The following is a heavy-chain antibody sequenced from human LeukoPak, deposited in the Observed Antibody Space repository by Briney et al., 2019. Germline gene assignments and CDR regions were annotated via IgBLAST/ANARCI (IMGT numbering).Heavy chain of an antibody. J-gene: IGHJ4*02. CDR2: TYYRSKWYN. Sequence: SQTLSLTCAISGDSVSSNSAAWNWIRQSPSRGLEWLGRTYYRSKWYNDYAVSVKSRITINPDTSKNQFSLQLNSVTPEDTAVYYCARDAPYSSGWHAGWCLDYWGQGTLVTVSS. D-gene: IGHD6-19*01. CDR1: GDSVSSNSAA. CDR3: ARDAPYSSGWHAGWCLDY. V-gene: IGHV6-1*01.